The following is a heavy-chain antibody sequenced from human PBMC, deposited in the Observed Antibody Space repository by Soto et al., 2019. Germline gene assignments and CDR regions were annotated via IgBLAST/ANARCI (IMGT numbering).Heavy chain of an antibody. CDR3: ARERTYQLSGDDTLDI. CDR2: IYSNGKA. Sequence: NPSETLSLTCTVSGGSLSNYNWNWVRQSAGKGLEWIGRIYSNGKAYYNPSLKSRVTMSLDTPNNQVSLRLSSVTAADTAKYYCARERTYQLSGDDTLDIWGLGTMVTVSS. D-gene: IGHD2-2*01. J-gene: IGHJ3*02. CDR1: GGSLSNYN. V-gene: IGHV4-4*07.